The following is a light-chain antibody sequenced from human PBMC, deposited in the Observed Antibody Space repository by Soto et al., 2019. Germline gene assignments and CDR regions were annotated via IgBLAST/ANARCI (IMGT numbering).Light chain of an antibody. J-gene: IGLJ3*02. Sequence: QPVLTQPPSASGTPGQRVSISCSGSSSNIGSNTVNWYQQVPGTAPKLLIYSDTQRPSGVPDRFSGSKSGTSASLAISGLQSGDESDYHCAAWDDSLNGWVFGGGTKLTVL. CDR2: SDT. CDR3: AAWDDSLNGWV. V-gene: IGLV1-44*01. CDR1: SSNIGSNT.